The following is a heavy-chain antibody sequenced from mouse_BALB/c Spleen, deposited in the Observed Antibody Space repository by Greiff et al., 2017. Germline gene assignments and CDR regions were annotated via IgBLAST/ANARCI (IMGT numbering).Heavy chain of an antibody. CDR1: GFAFSSYD. V-gene: IGHV5-12-1*01. D-gene: IGHD2-1*01. CDR2: ISSGGGST. Sequence: EVKVVESGGGLVKPGGSLKLSCAASGFAFSSYDMSWVRQTPEKRLEWVAYISSGGGSTYYPDTVKGRFTISRDNAKNTLYLQMSSLKSEDTAMYYCASLYGNYGFAYWGQGTLVTVSA. CDR3: ASLYGNYGFAY. J-gene: IGHJ3*01.